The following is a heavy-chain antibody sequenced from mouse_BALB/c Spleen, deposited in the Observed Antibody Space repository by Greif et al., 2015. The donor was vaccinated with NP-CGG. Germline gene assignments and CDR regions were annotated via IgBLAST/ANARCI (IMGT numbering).Heavy chain of an antibody. D-gene: IGHD1-1*01. CDR2: ISSGSSTI. V-gene: IGHV5-17*02. CDR3: ARRYYGSSYDAMDY. J-gene: IGHJ4*01. CDR1: GFTFSSFG. Sequence: EVQLVESGGGLVQPGGSRKLSCGASGFTFSSFGMHWARQAPEKGLEWVAYISSGSSTIYYADTVKGRFTISRDNPKNTLFLQMTSLRSEDTAMYYCARRYYGSSYDAMDYWGQGTSVTVSS.